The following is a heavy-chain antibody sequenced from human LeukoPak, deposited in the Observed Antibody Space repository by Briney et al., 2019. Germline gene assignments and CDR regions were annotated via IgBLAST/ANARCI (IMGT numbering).Heavy chain of an antibody. V-gene: IGHV3-48*04. Sequence: GGSLRLSCAASGFIFSTYSMNWVRQAPGKGLEWVSGITWNSGSIGYADSVKGRFTISRDNAKNSLYLQMNSLRAEDTAVYYCARAYCSSTSCYTLYTLPDYWGQGTLVTVSS. J-gene: IGHJ4*02. D-gene: IGHD2-2*02. CDR2: ITWNSGSI. CDR1: GFIFSTYS. CDR3: ARAYCSSTSCYTLYTLPDY.